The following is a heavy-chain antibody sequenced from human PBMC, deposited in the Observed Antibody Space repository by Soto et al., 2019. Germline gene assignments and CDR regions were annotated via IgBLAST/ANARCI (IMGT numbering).Heavy chain of an antibody. CDR2: ISGGDGST. V-gene: IGHV3-23*01. CDR1: GFTFSTYA. J-gene: IGHJ4*02. D-gene: IGHD2-2*01. Sequence: EVQLLESGGGLVQPGGSLRLSCAASGFTFSTYAMSWVRQAPGKGLEWVSAISGGDGSTYYADSVKGRFTISRDNSKNTLYLQMNSLRAEVTAVYYCAKDGIVVVPAAWGQGTLVTVSS. CDR3: AKDGIVVVPAA.